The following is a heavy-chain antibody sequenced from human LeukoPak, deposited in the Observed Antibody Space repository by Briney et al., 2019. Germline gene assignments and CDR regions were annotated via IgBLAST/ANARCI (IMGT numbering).Heavy chain of an antibody. CDR1: GGNFTKYV. CDR2: IIPLFSTG. CDR3: ARHAVVVPASP. V-gene: IGHV1-69*13. Sequence: SVKVSCKASGGNFTKYVISWVRQAPGQGLQWMGGIIPLFSTGDYAQIFEGRLTITADQSTTTAYMELTSLTSDDTAVYYCARHAVVVPASPWGQGTLVTVSS. D-gene: IGHD2-2*01. J-gene: IGHJ5*02.